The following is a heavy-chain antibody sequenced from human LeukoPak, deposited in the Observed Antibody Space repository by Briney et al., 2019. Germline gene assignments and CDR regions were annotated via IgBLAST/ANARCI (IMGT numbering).Heavy chain of an antibody. CDR3: ARLCVAAAYHDY. CDR2: IYYSGST. CDR1: GGSISSSSYY. V-gene: IGHV4-39*01. Sequence: SETLSLTCTVSGGSISSSSYYWGWIRQPPGKGLEWIGSIYYSGSTYYNPSLKSRVTISVDTSKNQFSLKLSPVTAADTAVYYCARLCVAAAYHDYWGQGTLVTVSS. D-gene: IGHD6-13*01. J-gene: IGHJ4*02.